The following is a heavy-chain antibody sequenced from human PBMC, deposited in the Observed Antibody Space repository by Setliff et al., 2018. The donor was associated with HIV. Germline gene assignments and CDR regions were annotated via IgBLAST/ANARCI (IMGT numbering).Heavy chain of an antibody. CDR3: ATQVWSNMDY. V-gene: IGHV3-7*03. D-gene: IGHD2-21*01. CDR2: IKQDGSET. CDR1: GFSFSSYW. J-gene: IGHJ4*02. Sequence: GGSLRLSCAASGFSFSSYWMAWVRQAPGEGLEWVANIKQDGSETYYMDSVKGRFTISRDNAKNSLYLQINNLRRDDTAMYYCATQVWSNMDYWGQGTLVTVSS.